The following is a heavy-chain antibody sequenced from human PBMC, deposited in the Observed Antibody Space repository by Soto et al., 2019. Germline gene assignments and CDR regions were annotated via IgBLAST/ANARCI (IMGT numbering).Heavy chain of an antibody. V-gene: IGHV4-31*03. D-gene: IGHD3-22*01. J-gene: IGHJ4*02. CDR1: GGSISSGDYY. Sequence: PSETLSLTCTVSGGSISSGDYYWSWIRQHPGKGLEWIGYSYYNGRTYYNPSLKSRVIISVDTSKNQFSLKLSSVTAADTAVYYCARDSSGYLKFDYWGQGTLVTVSS. CDR3: ARDSSGYLKFDY. CDR2: SYYNGRT.